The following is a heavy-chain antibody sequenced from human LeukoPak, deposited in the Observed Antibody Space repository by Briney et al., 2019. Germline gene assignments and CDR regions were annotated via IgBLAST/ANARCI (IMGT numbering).Heavy chain of an antibody. Sequence: GGSLRLSCAASGFTFDDYGMNWVRQAPGKGLEWVSGIGGSGGNTNYADSVKGRFTISRDNSKNTLYLQMNSLRAEDTAVYYCAKDFIVGYYDSSGTIDFWGQGTLVTVSS. J-gene: IGHJ4*02. CDR2: IGGSGGNT. D-gene: IGHD3-22*01. CDR1: GFTFDDYG. CDR3: AKDFIVGYYDSSGTIDF. V-gene: IGHV3-23*01.